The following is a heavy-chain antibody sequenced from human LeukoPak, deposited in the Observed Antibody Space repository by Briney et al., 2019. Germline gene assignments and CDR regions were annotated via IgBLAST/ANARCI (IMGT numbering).Heavy chain of an antibody. V-gene: IGHV3-30*02. Sequence: GGSLTLSCVASGFTFKSYVMNWVRQAPGRGLEWVAFISYDGSNKYYADSVKGRFTISRDNSKNTLYLQMNRLRAEETAVYYCAKEPDGDYGAFDICGQGTMGSVSS. D-gene: IGHD4-17*01. CDR1: GFTFKSYV. J-gene: IGHJ3*02. CDR3: AKEPDGDYGAFDI. CDR2: ISYDGSNK.